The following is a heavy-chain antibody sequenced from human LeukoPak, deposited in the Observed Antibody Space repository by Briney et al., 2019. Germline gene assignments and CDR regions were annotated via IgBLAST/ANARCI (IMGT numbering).Heavy chain of an antibody. CDR3: ARPRGTGYDHAGY. CDR1: GFTFSSYA. Sequence: PGRSLRLSCAASGFTFSSYAMHWVRQAPGKGLEWVAVISYDGSNKYYADSVKGRFTISRDNSKNTLYLQMNSLRAEDTAVYYCARPRGTGYDHAGYWGQGTLVTVSS. D-gene: IGHD5-12*01. J-gene: IGHJ4*02. CDR2: ISYDGSNK. V-gene: IGHV3-30-3*01.